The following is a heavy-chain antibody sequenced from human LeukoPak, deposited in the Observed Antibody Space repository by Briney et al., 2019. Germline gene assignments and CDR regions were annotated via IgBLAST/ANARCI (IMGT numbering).Heavy chain of an antibody. D-gene: IGHD2-21*02. J-gene: IGHJ4*02. CDR3: ARDPQIDCGGDCYGDN. Sequence: GGSLRLSCAASGFTFSDYAMSWVRQVPGKGLEWVSVIYAGGGTYYADSLKGRFTISRDKSKNTVYLQMNSLRVEDTAVYYCARDPQIDCGGDCYGDNWGQGTQVTVSS. CDR2: IYAGGGT. CDR1: GFTFSDYA. V-gene: IGHV3-53*01.